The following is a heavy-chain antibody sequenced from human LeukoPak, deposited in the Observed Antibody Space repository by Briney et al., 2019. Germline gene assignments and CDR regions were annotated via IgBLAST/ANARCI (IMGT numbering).Heavy chain of an antibody. CDR3: ATQFGYSNGWPEYFQR. Sequence: SETLSLTCTVSGDSINSSPYYWGWIRQPPGKGLEWIGSIFYRGRTYHNPALKSRLNVSVDRSKNQFSLSLSSVTAADTAVYYCATQFGYSNGWPEYFQRWGQGTLVTVSS. CDR1: GDSINSSPYY. CDR2: IFYRGRT. D-gene: IGHD6-19*01. V-gene: IGHV4-39*01. J-gene: IGHJ1*01.